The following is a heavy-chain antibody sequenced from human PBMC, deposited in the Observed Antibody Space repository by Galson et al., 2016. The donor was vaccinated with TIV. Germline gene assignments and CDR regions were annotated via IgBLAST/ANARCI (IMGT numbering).Heavy chain of an antibody. CDR1: GFSFSDYG. D-gene: IGHD4-17*01. Sequence: SLRLSCAASGFSFSDYGMHWVRQAPGKGLEWVAVILYDGTDKYHADSVKGRFTISRDNSKNTVSLHLNSLRVEDTAVYYCAKDPRIFGDYLLAYFDYWGQGTLVSVSS. CDR2: ILYDGTDK. V-gene: IGHV3-30*18. J-gene: IGHJ4*02. CDR3: AKDPRIFGDYLLAYFDY.